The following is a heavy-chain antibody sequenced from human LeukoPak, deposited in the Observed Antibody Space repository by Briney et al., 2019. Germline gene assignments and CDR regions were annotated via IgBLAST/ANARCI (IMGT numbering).Heavy chain of an antibody. CDR1: GYTFKSYG. V-gene: IGHV1-18*01. Sequence: ASVKVSCKASGYTFKSYGLGWVRQAPGQGLEWMGWISGSNDNRHYAQKLQGRVTMTTDTSTSTAYMELRSLRSDDTAVYYCARRSSDDAFDIWGQGTMVAVSS. D-gene: IGHD6-13*01. J-gene: IGHJ3*02. CDR2: ISGSNDNR. CDR3: ARRSSDDAFDI.